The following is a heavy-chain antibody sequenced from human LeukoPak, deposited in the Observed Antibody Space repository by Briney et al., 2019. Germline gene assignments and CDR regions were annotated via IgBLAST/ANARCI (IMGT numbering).Heavy chain of an antibody. J-gene: IGHJ5*02. V-gene: IGHV3-33*01. CDR1: GFTFSSYG. CDR2: IWYDGSNE. D-gene: IGHD3-22*01. Sequence: PGGSLRLSCAASGFTFSSYGMHWVRQAPGKGLEWVAVIWYDGSNEYYADSVKGRFTISRDNSKNTLYLQMNSLRAEDTAVYYCAREGYYYDSSGYSHRWGQGTLVTVSS. CDR3: AREGYYYDSSGYSHR.